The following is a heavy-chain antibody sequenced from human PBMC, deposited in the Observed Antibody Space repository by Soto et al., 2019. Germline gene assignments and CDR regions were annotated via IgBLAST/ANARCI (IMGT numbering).Heavy chain of an antibody. D-gene: IGHD1-7*01. CDR2: IYPGDSDT. CDR1: GYSVTTYW. CDR3: ARHAVMYNWNSWLDP. V-gene: IGHV5-51*01. Sequence: GESLKISCKGSGYSVTTYWIAWVRQMPGKGLEWMGIIYPGDSDTRYSPSFQGQVTISADKSINTAYLQWSSLKASDTAIYYCARHAVMYNWNSWLDPWGQGSLVTVSS. J-gene: IGHJ5*02.